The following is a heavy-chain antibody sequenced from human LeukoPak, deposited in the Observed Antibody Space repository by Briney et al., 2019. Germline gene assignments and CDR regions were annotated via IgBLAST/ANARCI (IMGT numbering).Heavy chain of an antibody. D-gene: IGHD3-10*01. J-gene: IGHJ4*02. CDR3: ARHSYISGSQAEY. CDR1: GGSISSYY. Sequence: SETLSLTCTVSGGSISSYYWGWIRQPPGKGLEWIGNIYYTGDTYYNPSLKSRVTISVDTSNSQFSLRMSSVTAADTAMYYCARHSYISGSQAEYWGQGTLVTVSS. V-gene: IGHV4-39*01. CDR2: IYYTGDT.